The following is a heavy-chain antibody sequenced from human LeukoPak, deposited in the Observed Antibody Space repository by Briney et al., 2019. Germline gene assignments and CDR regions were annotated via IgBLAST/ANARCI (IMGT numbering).Heavy chain of an antibody. CDR3: ARGPAPLYSSSWYRRGAFDI. J-gene: IGHJ3*02. CDR1: GGSISTYY. D-gene: IGHD6-13*01. V-gene: IGHV4-59*12. CDR2: VYYSGST. Sequence: SETLSLTCTVSGGSISTYYWSWIRQPPGKGLEWIGYVYYSGSTNYSPSLESRVTISVDTSKNQFSLKLSSVTAADTAVYYCARGPAPLYSSSWYRRGAFDIWGQGTMVTVSS.